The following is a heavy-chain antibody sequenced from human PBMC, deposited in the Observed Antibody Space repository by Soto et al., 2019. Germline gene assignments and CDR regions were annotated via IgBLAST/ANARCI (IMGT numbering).Heavy chain of an antibody. V-gene: IGHV4-31*03. Sequence: SETLSLTCTVSGGSISSGGYYWSWIRQHPGKGLEWIGYIYYSGSTYYNPSLKSRVTISVDTSKNQFSLKLSSVTAADTAVYYCARGGYDFWSGYYNYFDYWGQGTLVTVSS. CDR3: ARGGYDFWSGYYNYFDY. CDR1: GGSISSGGYY. CDR2: IYYSGST. D-gene: IGHD3-3*01. J-gene: IGHJ4*02.